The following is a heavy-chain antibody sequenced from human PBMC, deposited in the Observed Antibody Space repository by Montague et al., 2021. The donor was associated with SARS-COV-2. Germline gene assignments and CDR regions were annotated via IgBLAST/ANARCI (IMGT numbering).Heavy chain of an antibody. Sequence: SETLSLTCTVSGDFISPYYLNWIRQSPGKRPEWIGNIYYSWSTNSNPSLMSRVTISVDTSKSHVSLKLSSVTAADTAVYYCVRGAYGGGAPFDYWGQGALVTVSS. V-gene: IGHV4-59*01. CDR2: IYYSWST. D-gene: IGHD2-21*01. J-gene: IGHJ4*02. CDR1: GDFISPYY. CDR3: VRGAYGGGAPFDY.